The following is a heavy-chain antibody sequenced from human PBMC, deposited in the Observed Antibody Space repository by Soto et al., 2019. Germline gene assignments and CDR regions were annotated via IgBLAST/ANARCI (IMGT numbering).Heavy chain of an antibody. D-gene: IGHD1-26*01. CDR1: GFTFSSYA. V-gene: IGHV3-23*01. CDR2: ISGSGGST. CDR3: PGERWEGYGVGV. J-gene: IGHJ6*02. Sequence: EVQLLESGGGLVQPGGSLRLSCAASGFTFSSYAMSWVRQAPGKGLGWVSTISGSGGSTYYADSGKGRFTFSRENSKNTLYVQVNSLRAGDAAVYYCPGERWEGYGVGVWGHGTTVTVSS.